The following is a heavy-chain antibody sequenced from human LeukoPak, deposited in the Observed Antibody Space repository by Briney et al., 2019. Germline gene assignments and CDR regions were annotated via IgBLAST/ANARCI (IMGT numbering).Heavy chain of an antibody. V-gene: IGHV3-49*03. J-gene: IGHJ4*02. D-gene: IGHD3-10*01. CDR2: IRSKAYGGTT. Sequence: GGSLRLSRTASGFTFGDCAMSWFRQAPGKGLEWVGFIRSKAYGGTTEYAASVKGRFAISRDDSKSIAYLQMNSLKTEDTAVYYCTTGYGSGSSIDYWGQGTLVTVSS. CDR3: TTGYGSGSSIDY. CDR1: GFTFGDCA.